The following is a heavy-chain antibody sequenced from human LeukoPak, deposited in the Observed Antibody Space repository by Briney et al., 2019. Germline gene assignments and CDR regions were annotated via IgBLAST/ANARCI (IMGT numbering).Heavy chain of an antibody. J-gene: IGHJ4*02. CDR1: GGSIGSSIYY. D-gene: IGHD3-10*01. V-gene: IGHV4-39*01. Sequence: SETLSLTCTVSGGSIGSSIYYWGWIRQPPGKGLEWIGSIYYSGSTYYNPSLKSRVTISVDTSKNQFSLKLSSVTAADTAVYYCASLHGSFDYWGQGTLVTVST. CDR3: ASLHGSFDY. CDR2: IYYSGST.